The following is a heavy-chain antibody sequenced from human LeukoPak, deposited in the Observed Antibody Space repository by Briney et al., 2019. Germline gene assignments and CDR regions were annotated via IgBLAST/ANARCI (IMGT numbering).Heavy chain of an antibody. Sequence: PSETLSLTCTVSGGSISSGSYYWSWIRQPAGKGLVWIGRIYTSGSTNYNPSLKSRVTISVDTSKNQFSLKLSSVTAADTAVYYCARALYSGSWDYYFDYWGQGTLVTVSS. CDR2: IYTSGST. J-gene: IGHJ4*02. D-gene: IGHD1-26*01. CDR1: GGSISSGSYY. V-gene: IGHV4-61*02. CDR3: ARALYSGSWDYYFDY.